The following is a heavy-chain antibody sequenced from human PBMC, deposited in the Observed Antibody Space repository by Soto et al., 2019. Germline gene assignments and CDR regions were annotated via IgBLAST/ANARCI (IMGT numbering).Heavy chain of an antibody. CDR1: GDSVSSNSAT. D-gene: IGHD2-15*01. V-gene: IGHV6-1*01. J-gene: IGHJ5*02. CDR2: TYYRSKWSN. CDR3: ARRYCSGCSCYSGWFDP. Sequence: SQTLSLTCAISGDSVSSNSATWNWIRQSPSRGLEWLGRTYYRSKWSNDYAVSVKSRITINPDTSKNQFSLHLSSVTPEDTATYYCARRYCSGCSCYSGWFDPWGQGTLVTVSS.